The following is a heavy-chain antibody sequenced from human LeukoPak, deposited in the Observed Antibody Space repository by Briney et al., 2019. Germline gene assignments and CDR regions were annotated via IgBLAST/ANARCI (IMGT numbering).Heavy chain of an antibody. J-gene: IGHJ6*02. Sequence: GGSLRLSCAVSEFTVSSSYMYWVRQAPGKGLEWVSAIYSGGNTYYADFVKGRFTISRDDSKNTLYLQMNSLKTEDTAVYYCTTDPLFPMIVNYYGMDVWGQGTTVTVSS. CDR1: EFTVSSSY. V-gene: IGHV3-66*01. CDR3: TTDPLFPMIVNYYGMDV. CDR2: IYSGGNT. D-gene: IGHD3-22*01.